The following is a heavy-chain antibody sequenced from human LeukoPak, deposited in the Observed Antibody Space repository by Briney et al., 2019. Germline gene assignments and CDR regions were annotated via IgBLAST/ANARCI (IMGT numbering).Heavy chain of an antibody. D-gene: IGHD6-6*01. CDR2: IIPILGIA. CDR1: GGTFSSYA. V-gene: IGHV1-69*04. J-gene: IGHJ6*02. CDR3: ASRSVALAARDYYYYGMDV. Sequence: ASVKVSCKASGGTFSSYAISWVRQAPGQGLEWMGRIIPILGIANYAQKFQGRVTITADKSTSTAYMELSSLRSEDTAVYYCASRSVALAARDYYYYGMDVWGQGTTVTVSS.